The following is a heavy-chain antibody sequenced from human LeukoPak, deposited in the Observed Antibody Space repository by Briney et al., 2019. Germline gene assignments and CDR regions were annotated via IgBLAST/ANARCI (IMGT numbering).Heavy chain of an antibody. D-gene: IGHD6-13*01. V-gene: IGHV3-21*01. CDR2: ISSSSSYI. J-gene: IGHJ4*02. CDR1: GFTFSSYA. CDR3: ASVSSWYYFDY. Sequence: PGGSLRLSCAASGFTFSSYAMSWVRRAPGKGLEWVSSISSSSSYIYYADSVKGRFTISRDNAKNSLYLQMNSLRAEDTAVYYCASVSSWYYFDYWGQGTLVTVSS.